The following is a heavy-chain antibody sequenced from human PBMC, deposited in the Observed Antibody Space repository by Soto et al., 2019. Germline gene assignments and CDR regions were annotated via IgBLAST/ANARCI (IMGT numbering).Heavy chain of an antibody. Sequence: QVQLVESGGGVVQPGRSLRLSCAASGFTFSSYGMHWVRQAPGKGLEWVAVISHDGSNKYYADSVKGRFTISRDNSKNTLYVQMNRLRAEDTAVYYCAKDGDLTYCGGDCYRPFFDYWGQGTLVTVSS. D-gene: IGHD2-21*02. CDR1: GFTFSSYG. V-gene: IGHV3-30*18. CDR2: ISHDGSNK. J-gene: IGHJ4*02. CDR3: AKDGDLTYCGGDCYRPFFDY.